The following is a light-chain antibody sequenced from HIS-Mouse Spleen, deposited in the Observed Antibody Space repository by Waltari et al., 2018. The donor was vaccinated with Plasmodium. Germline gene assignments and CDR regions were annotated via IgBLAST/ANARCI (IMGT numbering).Light chain of an antibody. CDR3: YSTDSSGNHRV. CDR2: ADS. Sequence: SYELTQPPSVSVSPGQTARITCSGDALPKKYAYWYQQNSGHAPVLVLSADSKRPSGIPLRFSCSISWHMATFTISGAQVEAEADYYCYSTDSSGNHRVFGGGTKLTVL. V-gene: IGLV3-10*01. J-gene: IGLJ3*02. CDR1: ALPKKY.